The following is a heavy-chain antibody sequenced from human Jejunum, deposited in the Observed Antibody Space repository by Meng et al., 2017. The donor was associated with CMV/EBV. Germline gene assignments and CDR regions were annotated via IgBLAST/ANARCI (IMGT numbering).Heavy chain of an antibody. V-gene: IGHV3-7*04. CDR1: GFTFSSHW. D-gene: IGHD6-13*01. Sequence: SGFTFSSHWMTWVRQAPGKGLEWVANINQDGSQKNYVDSVKGRFTISRDNAKNSLFLQMNSLRAEDTVVYYCARVAAAGRGMDVWGQGTTVTVSS. J-gene: IGHJ6*02. CDR3: ARVAAAGRGMDV. CDR2: INQDGSQK.